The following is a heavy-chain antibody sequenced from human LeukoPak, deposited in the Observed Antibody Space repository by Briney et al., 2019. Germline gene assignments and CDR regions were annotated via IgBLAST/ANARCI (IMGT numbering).Heavy chain of an antibody. CDR1: GGSISSSSYY. D-gene: IGHD3-22*01. V-gene: IGHV4-39*01. CDR3: ARLARSSGLAFGI. Sequence: SETLSLTCTVSGGSISSSSYYWGWIRQPPGKGLEWIGSIYYSGSTYYNPSLKSRVTISVDTSKNQFSLKLSSVTAADTAVYYCARLARSSGLAFGIWGQGTMVTVSS. CDR2: IYYSGST. J-gene: IGHJ3*02.